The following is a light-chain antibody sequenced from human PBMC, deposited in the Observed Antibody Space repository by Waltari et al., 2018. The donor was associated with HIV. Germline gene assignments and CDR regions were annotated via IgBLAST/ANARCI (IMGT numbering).Light chain of an antibody. CDR2: EIG. V-gene: IGKV3-15*01. J-gene: IGKJ2*01. Sequence: EIVMTQSPPTLSVSPGQRVTLSCRASQSISAKVAWYQQRPGQDPRLLIYEIGTRPTGIPARFSGSGSGTEFTLTISSLQSEDFATYFCQQYDSGPRGITFGQGTMLEIK. CDR1: QSISAK. CDR3: QQYDSGPRGIT.